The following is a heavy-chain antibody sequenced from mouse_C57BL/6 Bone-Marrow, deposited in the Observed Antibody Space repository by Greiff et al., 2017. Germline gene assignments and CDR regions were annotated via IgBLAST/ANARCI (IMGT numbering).Heavy chain of an antibody. Sequence: VQLQQSGTVLARPGASVKMSCKTSGYTFTSYWMHWVKQRHGQGLEWIGAIYPGNSDTSYNQKFKGKAKLTAVTSASTAYMELSSLTNEDSAVYYCTSVVATDFDYWGQGTTLTVSS. CDR2: IYPGNSDT. CDR3: TSVVATDFDY. J-gene: IGHJ2*01. V-gene: IGHV1-5*01. CDR1: GYTFTSYW. D-gene: IGHD1-1*01.